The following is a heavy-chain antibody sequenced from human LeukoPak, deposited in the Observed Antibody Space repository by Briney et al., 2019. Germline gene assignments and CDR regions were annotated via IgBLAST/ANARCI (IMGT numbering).Heavy chain of an antibody. Sequence: SVTLTLTCTVSGGSISSYYWSWIRQPPGKGLEWLGYIYYSGNSNYNPSLRSRVTISVDTTKNQFSLKLSSVTAADTAVYYCARDSETVAGRSRWIDPWGQGTLVTVSS. CDR3: ARDSETVAGRSRWIDP. CDR1: GGSISSYY. CDR2: IYYSGNS. D-gene: IGHD6-19*01. J-gene: IGHJ5*02. V-gene: IGHV4-59*01.